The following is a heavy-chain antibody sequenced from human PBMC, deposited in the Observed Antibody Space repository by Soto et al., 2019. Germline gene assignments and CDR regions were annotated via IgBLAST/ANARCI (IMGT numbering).Heavy chain of an antibody. V-gene: IGHV1-69*13. J-gene: IGHJ5*01. CDR2: IIPIFGTA. Sequence: SVKVSCKASGGTFSSYAISWVRQAPGQGLEWMGGIIPIFGTANYAQKFQGRVTITADESTSTAYMELSSLRSEDTAVYYCARDAPRVSGSYYHEPFDSWGPGTLVTVSS. D-gene: IGHD3-10*01. CDR3: ARDAPRVSGSYYHEPFDS. CDR1: GGTFSSYA.